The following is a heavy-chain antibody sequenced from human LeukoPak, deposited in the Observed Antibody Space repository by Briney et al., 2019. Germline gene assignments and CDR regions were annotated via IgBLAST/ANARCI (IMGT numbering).Heavy chain of an antibody. J-gene: IGHJ4*02. D-gene: IGHD3-22*01. CDR3: ASSITMILRFDY. V-gene: IGHV4-30-2*01. CDR2: IYHSGST. Sequence: SQTLSLTCAVSGGSISSGGYSWSWIRQPPGEGLEWIGYIYHSGSTYYNPSLKSRVTISVDRSKNQFSLKLSSVTAADTAVYYCASSITMILRFDYWGQGTLVTVSS. CDR1: GGSISSGGYS.